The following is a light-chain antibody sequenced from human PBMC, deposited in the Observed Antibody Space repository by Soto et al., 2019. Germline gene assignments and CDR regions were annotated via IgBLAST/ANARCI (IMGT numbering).Light chain of an antibody. CDR1: QGVSNN. V-gene: IGKV3-15*01. CDR3: QQYNDWPKM. J-gene: IGKJ1*01. Sequence: EIVMTQSPDTLSLSPGERATLSCRASQGVSNNLSWYQQQPGQSPRLLIYGAPTRATGIPARFSGSGAGTDFTLTISSLQDEDFAVYYCQQYNDWPKMFGQGTKVEIK. CDR2: GAP.